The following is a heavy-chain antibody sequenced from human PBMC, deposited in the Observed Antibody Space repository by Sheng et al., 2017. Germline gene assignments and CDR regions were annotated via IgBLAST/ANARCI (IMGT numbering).Heavy chain of an antibody. CDR1: GGTFSSYT. V-gene: IGHV1-69*02. Sequence: QVQLVQSGAEVKKPGSSVKVSCKASGGTFSSYTISWVRQAPGQGLEWMGRIIPILGIANYAQKFQGRVTITADKSTSTAYMELSSLRSEDTAVYYCASNPGTTTIDYYYYYMDVWGKGTTVTVSS. D-gene: IGHD1-1*01. CDR3: ASNPGTTTIDYYYYYMDV. CDR2: IIPILGIA. J-gene: IGHJ6*03.